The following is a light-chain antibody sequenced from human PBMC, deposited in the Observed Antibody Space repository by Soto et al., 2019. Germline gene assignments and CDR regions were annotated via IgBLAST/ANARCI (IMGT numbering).Light chain of an antibody. J-gene: IGKJ5*01. CDR1: QSVSNQ. CDR3: QQYARSPIT. Sequence: EIVLTQSPGTLSLSPGERATLSCRASQSVSNQLAWYQQKPGQAPRLLIYGASSRATGIPDRFSGSGSGTDLTLTISRLEAEDFAVYYCQQYARSPITFGQGTRLEIK. CDR2: GAS. V-gene: IGKV3-20*01.